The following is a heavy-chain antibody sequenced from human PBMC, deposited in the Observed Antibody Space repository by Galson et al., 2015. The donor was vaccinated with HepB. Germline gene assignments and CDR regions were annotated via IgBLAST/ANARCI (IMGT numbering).Heavy chain of an antibody. CDR1: GGTFSDYA. D-gene: IGHD2-2*01. V-gene: IGHV1-69*13. Sequence: SVKVSCKASGGTFSDYAFSWVRQAPGQGLEWMGGIIPTLGTTDYAHEFRDRVTFTADDSTSTAYMELNGLTSEDTAPYYCAVHQNLAPAPTVDFWGQGSLVTVSS. CDR2: IIPTLGTT. CDR3: AVHQNLAPAPTVDF. J-gene: IGHJ4*02.